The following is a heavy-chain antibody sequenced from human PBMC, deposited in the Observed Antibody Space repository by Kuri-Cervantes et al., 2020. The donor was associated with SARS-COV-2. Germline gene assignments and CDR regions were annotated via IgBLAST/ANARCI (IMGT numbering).Heavy chain of an antibody. CDR1: GFSFSRFP. D-gene: IGHD3-16*01. Sequence: GESLKISCAASGFSFSRFPMHWVRHAPGRGLEWVALISNDGYNRFYADFLKGRFTISRDNSKNTLHLDMNSLRPEDTGVYYRAKMGDNYIKGDYGSEVWGQGITVTVSS. CDR2: ISNDGYNR. J-gene: IGHJ6*02. CDR3: AKMGDNYIKGDYGSEV. V-gene: IGHV3-30*18.